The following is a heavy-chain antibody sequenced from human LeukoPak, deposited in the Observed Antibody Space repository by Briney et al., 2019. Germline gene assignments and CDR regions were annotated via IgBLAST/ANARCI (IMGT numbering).Heavy chain of an antibody. CDR2: IKQDGSEK. CDR1: GFTFSSYA. J-gene: IGHJ3*02. CDR3: ARQWLDDAFDI. D-gene: IGHD6-19*01. V-gene: IGHV3-7*01. Sequence: GGSLRLSCAASGFTFSSYAMSWVRQAPGKGLEWVANIKQDGSEKYYVDSVKGRFTISRDNAKNSLYVQMNSLRAEDTAVYYCARQWLDDAFDIWGQGTMVTVSS.